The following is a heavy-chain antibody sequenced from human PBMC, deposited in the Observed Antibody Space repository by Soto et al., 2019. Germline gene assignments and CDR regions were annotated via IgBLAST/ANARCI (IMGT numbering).Heavy chain of an antibody. CDR1: GGSISSGGYY. D-gene: IGHD3-22*01. Sequence: LSLTCTVSGGSISSGGYYWSWIRQHPGKGLEWIGYIYYSGSTYYNPSLKSRVTISVDTSKNQFSLKLSSVTAADTAVYYCATVNSGYDSSGYYSFDYWGRGTLVTVSS. V-gene: IGHV4-31*03. J-gene: IGHJ4*02. CDR2: IYYSGST. CDR3: ATVNSGYDSSGYYSFDY.